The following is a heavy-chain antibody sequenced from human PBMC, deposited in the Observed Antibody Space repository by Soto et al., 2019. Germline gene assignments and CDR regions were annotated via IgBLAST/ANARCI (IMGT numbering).Heavy chain of an antibody. CDR1: GGSISSSSYY. D-gene: IGHD6-6*01. Sequence: PSETLSLTCTVSGGSISSSSYYWGWIRQPPGKGLEWIGTFYYSGSTNYNPSLKSRVTISVDTSKNQFSLKLSSVTAADTAVYYCARTSRFDCWGQGTLVTVSS. J-gene: IGHJ4*02. V-gene: IGHV4-39*07. CDR3: ARTSRFDC. CDR2: FYYSGST.